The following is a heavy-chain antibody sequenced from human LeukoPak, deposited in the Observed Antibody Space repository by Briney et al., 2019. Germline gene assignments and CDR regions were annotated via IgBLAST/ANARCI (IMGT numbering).Heavy chain of an antibody. V-gene: IGHV3-11*01. J-gene: IGHJ4*02. D-gene: IGHD3-16*02. CDR1: GFTFSDSY. Sequence: PGGSLRLSCADSGFTFSDSYMSWIRQAPGKGLEWVSYISSSGSTIYYADSVKGRFTISRDNAKNSLNLQMNSLRAEDTAVYYCARNGADSYDYVWGSYRYHFDYWGQGTLVTVSS. CDR3: ARNGADSYDYVWGSYRYHFDY. CDR2: ISSSGSTI.